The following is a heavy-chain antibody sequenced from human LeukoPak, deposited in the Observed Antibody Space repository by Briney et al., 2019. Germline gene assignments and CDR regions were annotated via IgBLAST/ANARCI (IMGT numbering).Heavy chain of an antibody. CDR2: INHSGST. J-gene: IGHJ6*03. V-gene: IGHV4-34*01. CDR1: GGSFSSYY. Sequence: SETLSLTCAVYGGSFSSYYWSWIRQPPGKGLEWIGEINHSGSTNYNPSLKSRVTISVDTSKNQFSLKLSSVTAADTAVYYCAETTVTNYYYYMDVWGKGTTVTVSS. D-gene: IGHD4-11*01. CDR3: AETTVTNYYYYMDV.